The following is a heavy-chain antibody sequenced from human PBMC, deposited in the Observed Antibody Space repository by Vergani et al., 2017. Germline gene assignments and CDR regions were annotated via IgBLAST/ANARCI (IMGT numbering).Heavy chain of an antibody. CDR2: IYYSGST. V-gene: IGHV4-39*01. J-gene: IGHJ5*02. CDR3: ARHSTVEWLVKLGWIDP. D-gene: IGHD6-19*01. CDR1: GASIRSSNYY. Sequence: QLQLQESGPGLVKPSATLSLTCSVSGASIRSSNYYWGWIRQPPGKGREWIASIYYSGSTYYNPSLKSRVTISVATSKNQFSLKLSSVTAADTAVYSCARHSTVEWLVKLGWIDPWGQGILVTVSS.